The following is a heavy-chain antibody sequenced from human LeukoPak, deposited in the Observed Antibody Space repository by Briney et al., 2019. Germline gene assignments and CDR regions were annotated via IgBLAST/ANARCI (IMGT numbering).Heavy chain of an antibody. CDR1: GGTFSSYA. Sequence: SVKVSCKASGGTFSSYAISWVRQAPGQGLEWMGRIIPILGIANYAQKFQGRVTITADKSTSTAYMELSSLRSEDTAVYYCAREASVYCSGGSCGWFDPWGQGTLVTVSS. CDR3: AREASVYCSGGSCGWFDP. J-gene: IGHJ5*02. V-gene: IGHV1-69*04. CDR2: IIPILGIA. D-gene: IGHD2-15*01.